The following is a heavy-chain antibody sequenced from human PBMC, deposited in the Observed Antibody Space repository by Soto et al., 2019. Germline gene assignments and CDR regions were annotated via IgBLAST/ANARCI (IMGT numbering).Heavy chain of an antibody. CDR1: GFTFSDFA. D-gene: IGHD1-20*01. Sequence: GGSLRLSCAASGFTFSDFAMTWVRQTPGKGLEYVSSITFNGGSTYYADSVKGRFTISRDNSKNTLYLQMNSLRAEDTALYYCAKDVVDRGISYWGQGTLVTVSS. J-gene: IGHJ4*01. CDR3: AKDVVDRGISY. CDR2: ITFNGGST. V-gene: IGHV3-23*01.